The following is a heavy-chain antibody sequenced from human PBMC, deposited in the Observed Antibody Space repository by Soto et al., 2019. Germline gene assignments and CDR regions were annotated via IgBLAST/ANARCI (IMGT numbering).Heavy chain of an antibody. J-gene: IGHJ3*02. CDR3: ARALKGLELRLGAFDI. D-gene: IGHD1-7*01. CDR1: GGSISSGGYY. V-gene: IGHV4-31*03. CDR2: IYYSGST. Sequence: SETLSLTCTVPGGSISSGGYYWSWIRQHPGKGLEWIGYIYYSGSTYYNPSLKSRVTISVDTSKNQFSLKLSSVTAADTAVYYCARALKGLELRLGAFDIWGQGTMVTVSS.